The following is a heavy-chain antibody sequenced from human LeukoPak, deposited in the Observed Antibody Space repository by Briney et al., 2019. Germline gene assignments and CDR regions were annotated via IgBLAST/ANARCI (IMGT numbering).Heavy chain of an antibody. CDR2: ISGSGGST. CDR1: GFTFSDYY. J-gene: IGHJ3*02. Sequence: GGSLRLSCAASGFTFSDYYMSWIRQAPGKGLEWVSAISGSGGSTYYADSVKGRFTISRDNSKNTLYLQMNSLRAEDTAVYYCAKGGYYYDSSGYPRAPPKDAFDIWGQGTMVTVSS. V-gene: IGHV3-23*01. D-gene: IGHD3-22*01. CDR3: AKGGYYYDSSGYPRAPPKDAFDI.